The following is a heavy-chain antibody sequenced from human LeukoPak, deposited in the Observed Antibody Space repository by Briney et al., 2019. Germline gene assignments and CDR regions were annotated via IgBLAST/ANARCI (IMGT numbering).Heavy chain of an antibody. CDR2: ISYDGSNK. CDR1: GFTFSSYG. V-gene: IGHV3-30*03. Sequence: GGSLRLSCAASGFTFSSYGMHWVRQAPGKGLEWVAVISYDGSNKYYADSVKGRFTISRDNSKNTLYLQMNSLRAEDTAVYYCARGRGTSPPGYYMDVWGKGTTVTISS. J-gene: IGHJ6*03. D-gene: IGHD3-10*01. CDR3: ARGRGTSPPGYYMDV.